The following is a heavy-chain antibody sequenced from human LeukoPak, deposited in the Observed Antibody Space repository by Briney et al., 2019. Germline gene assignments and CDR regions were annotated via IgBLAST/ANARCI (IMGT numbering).Heavy chain of an antibody. D-gene: IGHD3-10*01. CDR1: GGSISSGSYY. J-gene: IGHJ3*02. CDR3: FDI. Sequence: PSQTLFLTCTVSGGSISSGSYYWSWIRQPAGKGLEWIGRIYTSGSTNYNPSLKSRVTISVDTSKNQFSDTAVYYCARDDSSDEAFDIWGQGTMVTVSS. CDR2: IYTSGST. V-gene: IGHV4-61*02.